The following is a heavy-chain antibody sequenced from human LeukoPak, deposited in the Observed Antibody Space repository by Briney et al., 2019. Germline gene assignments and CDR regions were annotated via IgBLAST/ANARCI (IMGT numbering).Heavy chain of an antibody. CDR2: ISYDGSNK. CDR1: GFTFSSYA. D-gene: IGHD6-6*01. V-gene: IGHV3-30-3*01. J-gene: IGHJ4*02. CDR3: ASIAARLN. Sequence: GGSLRLSCAASGFTFSSYAMHWVRQAPGKGLEWVAVISYDGSNKYYADSVKGRFTISRDNSKNTLYLQMNSLRAEDTAVYYCASIAARLNWGQGTRVTVSS.